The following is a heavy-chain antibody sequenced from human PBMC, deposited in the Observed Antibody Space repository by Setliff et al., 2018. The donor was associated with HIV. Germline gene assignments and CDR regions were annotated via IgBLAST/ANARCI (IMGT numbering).Heavy chain of an antibody. CDR1: GGSISSYY. V-gene: IGHV4-59*01. Sequence: PSETLSLTCTVSGGSISSYYWSWLRQPPGKGLEWIGYIYYSGSTNYNPSLKSRVTTSVDTSKNQFSLKLSSVTAADTAVYYCARYHPGARRDSYYYDMDVWGKGATVTVSS. CDR2: IYYSGST. CDR3: ARYHPGARRDSYYYDMDV. J-gene: IGHJ6*03.